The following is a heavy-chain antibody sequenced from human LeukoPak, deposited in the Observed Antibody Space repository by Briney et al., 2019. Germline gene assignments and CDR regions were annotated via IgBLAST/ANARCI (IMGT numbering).Heavy chain of an antibody. J-gene: IGHJ4*02. D-gene: IGHD5-24*01. CDR2: ISASDDST. CDR3: AKVLEMATIAASGDY. Sequence: GGSLRLSCEASGFTFSSHAMSWVRQAPGKGLEWVSSISASDDSTSHADSVKGRFTISRVNSKNTLYLQMNSLRAEDTAVYYCAKVLEMATIAASGDYWGQGTLVTVSS. CDR1: GFTFSSHA. V-gene: IGHV3-23*01.